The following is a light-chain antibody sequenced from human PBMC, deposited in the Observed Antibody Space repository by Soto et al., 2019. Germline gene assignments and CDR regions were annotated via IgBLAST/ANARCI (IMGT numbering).Light chain of an antibody. Sequence: TQSPSAVSVSPGERATLSCRTSQSVSSNFLAWYQQKPGQAPRLLIYAASSRATGIPDRFSGSGSGTDFTLTISRLEPEDFAVYYCQQYVSSPRTFGQGTKVDI. J-gene: IGKJ1*01. CDR3: QQYVSSPRT. CDR1: QSVSSNF. V-gene: IGKV3-20*01. CDR2: AAS.